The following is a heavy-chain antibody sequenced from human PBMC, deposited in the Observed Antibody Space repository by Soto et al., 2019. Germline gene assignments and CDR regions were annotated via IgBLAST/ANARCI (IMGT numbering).Heavy chain of an antibody. J-gene: IGHJ6*02. CDR1: GFTFTNYA. CDR2: MNDEGRSA. V-gene: IGHV3-23*01. Sequence: PGGSLRLSCAASGFTFTNYAMRWVRQDPGKGLEKVSAMNDEGRSAVYEDNVRDQITISRDNSKNKMNLQMNSLKAKDTTQNHYARTRGAYYDFWSGPRSTYYYYSMDVWGQGT. CDR3: ARTRGAYYDFWSGPRSTYYYYSMDV. D-gene: IGHD3-3*01.